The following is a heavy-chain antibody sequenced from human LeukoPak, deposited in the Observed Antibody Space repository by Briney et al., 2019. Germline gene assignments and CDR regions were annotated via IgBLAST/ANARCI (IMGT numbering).Heavy chain of an antibody. D-gene: IGHD4-17*01. CDR2: ISYDGSNK. CDR1: GFTFSSYA. V-gene: IGHV3-30-3*01. J-gene: IGHJ3*02. Sequence: TGRSLRLSCAASGFTFSSYAMDWVRQAPGKGLEWVAVISYDGSNKYYADSVKGRFTISRDNSKNTLYLQMNSLRAEDTAVYYCARDKPLGGDLDAFDIWGQGTMVTVSS. CDR3: ARDKPLGGDLDAFDI.